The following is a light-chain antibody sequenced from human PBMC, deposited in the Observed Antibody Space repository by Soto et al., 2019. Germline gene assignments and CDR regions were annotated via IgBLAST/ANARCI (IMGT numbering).Light chain of an antibody. CDR1: SSDVGAYNF. CDR2: EVT. V-gene: IGLV2-8*01. Sequence: QSALAQPPSASGSPGQSVTISCTGTSSDVGAYNFVSWYQQLPGKAPKLMIYEVTKRPSGDPDRFSGSKSGNTASLTVSGLQAEDEADYYCSSYAGSITIYVFGTGTKLTVL. J-gene: IGLJ1*01. CDR3: SSYAGSITIYV.